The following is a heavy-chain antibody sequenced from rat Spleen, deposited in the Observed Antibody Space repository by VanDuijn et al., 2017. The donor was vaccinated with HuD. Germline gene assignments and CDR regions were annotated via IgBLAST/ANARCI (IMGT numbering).Heavy chain of an antibody. CDR3: ATSIAAISRGYVMDA. CDR1: GFTFNNYW. D-gene: IGHD1-2*01. CDR2: ITNTGGST. Sequence: EVQLVESGGGLVQPGRSLKLSCVASGFTFNNYWMTWIRQAPGKGLEWVASITNTGGSTYYPDSVKGRFTISMDNAKSTLYLQMDGLRSEDTATYYCATSIAAISRGYVMDAWGQGASVTVSS. J-gene: IGHJ4*01. V-gene: IGHV5-31*01.